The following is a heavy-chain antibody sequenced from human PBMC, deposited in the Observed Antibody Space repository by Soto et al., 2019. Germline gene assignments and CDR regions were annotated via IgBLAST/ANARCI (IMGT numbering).Heavy chain of an antibody. J-gene: IGHJ6*02. CDR3: AREAIVVVPAATPTHYGMDV. CDR2: ISAYNGNT. CDR1: GYTFTSYG. V-gene: IGHV1-18*01. Sequence: WASVKVSCKASGYTFTSYGISWVRQAPGQGLEWMGWISAYNGNTDYAQKLQGRVTMTTDTSTSTAYMELRSLRSDDTAVYYCAREAIVVVPAATPTHYGMDVWGQGTTVTVSS. D-gene: IGHD2-2*01.